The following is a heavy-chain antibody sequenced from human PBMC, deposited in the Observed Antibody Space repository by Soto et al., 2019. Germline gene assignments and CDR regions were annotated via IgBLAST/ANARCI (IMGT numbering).Heavy chain of an antibody. CDR1: GFTFSSYA. CDR2: ISGSGGST. D-gene: IGHD6-19*01. CDR3: AKEGIAVAGPRGWFDP. Sequence: EVQLLESGGGLVQPGGSLRLSCAASGFTFSSYAMSWVRQAPGKGLELVSAISGSGGSTYYADSVKGRFTISRDNSKNTLYLQMNSLRAEDTAVYYCAKEGIAVAGPRGWFDPWGQGTLVTVSS. V-gene: IGHV3-23*01. J-gene: IGHJ5*02.